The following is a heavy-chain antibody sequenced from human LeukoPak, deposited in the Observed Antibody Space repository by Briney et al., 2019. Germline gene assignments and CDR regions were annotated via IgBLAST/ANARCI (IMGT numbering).Heavy chain of an antibody. CDR1: GYTFTDYY. Sequence: ASVKVSCKASGYTFTDYYIHWMRQAPGQGLEWMGWINSKGAVTTYTQTFQGRVTMTRDTSITTAYMELTWLRSNDTTIYYCARERNYGDYGNAFDVWGQGTKVTVSS. D-gene: IGHD4-17*01. CDR2: INSKGAVT. V-gene: IGHV1-2*02. J-gene: IGHJ3*01. CDR3: ARERNYGDYGNAFDV.